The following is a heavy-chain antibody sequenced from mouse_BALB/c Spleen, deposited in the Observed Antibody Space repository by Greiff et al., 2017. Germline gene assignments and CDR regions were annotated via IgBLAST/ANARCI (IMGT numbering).Heavy chain of an antibody. CDR1: GYSITSDYA. V-gene: IGHV3-2*02. Sequence: EVQLLESGPGLVKPSQSLSLTCTVTGYSITSDYAWNWIRQFPGNKLEWMGYISYSGSTSYNPSLKSRISITRDTSKNQFFLQLNSVTTEDTATYYCARYGNYEFAYWGQGTLVTVSA. CDR2: ISYSGST. J-gene: IGHJ3*01. CDR3: ARYGNYEFAY. D-gene: IGHD2-1*01.